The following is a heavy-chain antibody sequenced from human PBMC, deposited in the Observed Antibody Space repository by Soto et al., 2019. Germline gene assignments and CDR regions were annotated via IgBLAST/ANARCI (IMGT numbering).Heavy chain of an antibody. CDR3: ARDRDSYYGSGSYYFWFDP. D-gene: IGHD3-10*01. J-gene: IGHJ5*02. V-gene: IGHV3-21*01. CDR1: GFTFSSYS. Sequence: PGGSLRLSCAASGFTFSSYSMNWVRQAPGKGLEWVSSISSSSSYIYYADSVKGRFTISRDNAKNSLYLQMNSLRAEDTAVYYCARDRDSYYGSGSYYFWFDPWGQGTLVTVSS. CDR2: ISSSSSYI.